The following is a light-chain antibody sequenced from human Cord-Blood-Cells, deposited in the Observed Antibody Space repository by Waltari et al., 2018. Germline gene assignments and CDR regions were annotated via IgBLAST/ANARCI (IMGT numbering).Light chain of an antibody. CDR2: VGS. Sequence: QSSLTQPPSVSRCPGPSITLSCTGTSSDVGSDYLVSWYQQHPGKAPKLMIYVGSKRPSGVSNRFSGSKSGNTASLTISGLQAEDEADYYCCSYAGSSTWVFGGGTKLTVL. V-gene: IGLV2-23*01. CDR3: CSYAGSSTWV. J-gene: IGLJ3*02. CDR1: SSDVGSDYL.